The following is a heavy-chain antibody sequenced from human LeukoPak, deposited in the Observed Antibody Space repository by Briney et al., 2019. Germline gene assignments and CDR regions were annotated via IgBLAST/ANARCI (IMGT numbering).Heavy chain of an antibody. D-gene: IGHD5-12*01. J-gene: IGHJ4*02. CDR1: GGSISSSSYY. CDR3: ARWEPYSGYDYLDY. CDR2: IYYSGST. V-gene: IGHV4-39*07. Sequence: SETLSLTCTVSGGSISSSSYYWGWIRQPPGKGLEWIGSIYYSGSTYYNPSLKSRVTISVDTSKNQFSLKLSSVTAADTAVYYCARWEPYSGYDYLDYWGQGTLVTVSS.